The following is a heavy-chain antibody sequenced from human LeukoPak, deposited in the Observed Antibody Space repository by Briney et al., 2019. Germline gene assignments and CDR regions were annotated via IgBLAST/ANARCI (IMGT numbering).Heavy chain of an antibody. CDR3: AKSGYSYGQTFDY. CDR1: GFTFDDYA. Sequence: GGSLRLSCAASGFTFDDYAMHWVRQAPGKGLEWVSGISWNSGSIGYADSVKGRFTISRDNAKNSLYLQMNSLRAEDTALYYCAKSGYSYGQTFDYWGQGTLVTVSS. J-gene: IGHJ4*02. V-gene: IGHV3-9*01. CDR2: ISWNSGSI. D-gene: IGHD5-18*01.